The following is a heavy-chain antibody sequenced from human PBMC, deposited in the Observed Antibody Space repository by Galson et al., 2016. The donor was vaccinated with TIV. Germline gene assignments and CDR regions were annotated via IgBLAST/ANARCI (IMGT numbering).Heavy chain of an antibody. J-gene: IGHJ4*02. D-gene: IGHD4-17*01. Sequence: SLRLSCAASGFTFSTYWMSWVRQAPGEGPQWVANIKQDGTDQNYVDSVRGRFSISRDNAKNSLFLQMNTLRPEDTAVYYCARDWDDYGAHAALDDWGQGTLVTVSS. CDR2: IKQDGTDQ. V-gene: IGHV3-7*01. CDR3: ARDWDDYGAHAALDD. CDR1: GFTFSTYW.